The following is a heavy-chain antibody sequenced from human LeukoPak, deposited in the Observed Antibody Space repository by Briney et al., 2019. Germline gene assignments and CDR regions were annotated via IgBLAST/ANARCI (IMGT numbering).Heavy chain of an antibody. V-gene: IGHV1-69*13. D-gene: IGHD3-10*01. CDR3: ARAGVIWIGESSSDY. CDR1: GGTFSIYA. Sequence: SVKVSCMASGGTFSIYAMSWVRQAPGQGLEWMGGIIPIFGTANYAQKFQGRVTITADESTSTAYMELSSLRSEDTAVYYCARAGVIWIGESSSDYWGQGTLVTVSS. CDR2: IIPIFGTA. J-gene: IGHJ4*02.